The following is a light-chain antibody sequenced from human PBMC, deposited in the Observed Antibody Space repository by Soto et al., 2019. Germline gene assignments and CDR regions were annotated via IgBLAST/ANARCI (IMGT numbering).Light chain of an antibody. J-gene: IGKJ4*01. CDR1: QSVSSSY. V-gene: IGKV3-20*01. CDR3: QLYGSSPPLT. CDR2: GAS. Sequence: EFVLTQSPGTLSLSPGERATLSCRASQSVSSSYLAWYQQIPGQAPRILIYGASTRATGIPDRFSGSGSGTDFTLTISRLEPEDFAVYYCQLYGSSPPLTFGGGTKVEIK.